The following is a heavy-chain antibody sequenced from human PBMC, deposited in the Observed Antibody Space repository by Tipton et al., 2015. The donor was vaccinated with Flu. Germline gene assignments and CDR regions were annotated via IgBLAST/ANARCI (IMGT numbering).Heavy chain of an antibody. CDR1: GFTFSSYA. CDR3: AKDSRYSSSQEVSYDY. Sequence: SLRLSCAASGFTFSSYAMSWVRQAPGKGLEWVSAISGSGGSTYYADSVKGRFTISRDNSKNTLYLQMNSLRAEDTAVYYCAKDSRYSSSQEVSYDYWGQGTLVTVSS. J-gene: IGHJ4*02. V-gene: IGHV3-23*01. D-gene: IGHD6-13*01. CDR2: ISGSGGST.